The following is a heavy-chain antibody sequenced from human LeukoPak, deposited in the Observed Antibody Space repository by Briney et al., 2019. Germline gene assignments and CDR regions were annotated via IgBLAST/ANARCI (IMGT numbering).Heavy chain of an antibody. D-gene: IGHD6-13*01. CDR1: GFTFSSYA. CDR2: IGGSGGST. J-gene: IGHJ4*02. V-gene: IGHV3-23*01. Sequence: PGGSLRLSCAATGFTFSSYAMSWVRQAPGKGLEWVSAIGGSGGSTYYADSVKGRFTISRDNSKNTLYLQMNSLRAEDTAVYYCAKEPPGIAAAGWVFDYWGQGTLVTVSS. CDR3: AKEPPGIAAAGWVFDY.